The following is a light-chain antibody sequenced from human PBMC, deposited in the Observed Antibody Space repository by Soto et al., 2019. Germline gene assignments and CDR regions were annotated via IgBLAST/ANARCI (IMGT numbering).Light chain of an antibody. V-gene: IGKV1-5*03. CDR1: QTIRPW. CDR3: QQYKTYFRT. J-gene: IGKJ1*01. CDR2: KTS. Sequence: DIQMTQSPSTLSASVGDRVTITCRASQTIRPWLAWYQQKPGKAPRVLIYKTSNLVNGVPPRFSGSGSGTEFSLTISILQPDDFATYYCQQYKTYFRTFGQGTKVEI.